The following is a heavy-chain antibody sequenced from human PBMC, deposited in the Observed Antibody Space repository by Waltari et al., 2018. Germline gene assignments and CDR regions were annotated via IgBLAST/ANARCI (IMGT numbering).Heavy chain of an antibody. J-gene: IGHJ4*02. CDR3: TKMRRNLPRDIIDN. V-gene: IGHV3-23*01. Sequence: EVQLLESGGGLVQRGGSLRLSCAVSGVIFSRLASGWVRHPPGKGLEWVAGTSASSGSTYYADSVQGRFTISRDNSKKRVFLQMNSLRAEDTATYYCTKMRRNLPRDIIDNWGQGTQVIIAS. CDR2: TSASSGST. CDR1: GVIFSRLA.